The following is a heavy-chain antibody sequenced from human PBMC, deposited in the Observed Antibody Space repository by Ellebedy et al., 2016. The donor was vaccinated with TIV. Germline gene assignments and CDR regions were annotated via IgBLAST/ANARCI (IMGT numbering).Heavy chain of an antibody. CDR1: RGSISRSY. V-gene: IGHV4-59*08. Sequence: MPSETLSLTCTVSRGSISRSYWSWFRQPPGKGLEWIAFIYYTGRTNYNPSLRSRATISLDTSQNQFSLRLSSVTAADTAVYYCATTDGDYWGQGTLVTVSS. J-gene: IGHJ4*02. CDR3: ATTDGDY. CDR2: IYYTGRT. D-gene: IGHD4-17*01.